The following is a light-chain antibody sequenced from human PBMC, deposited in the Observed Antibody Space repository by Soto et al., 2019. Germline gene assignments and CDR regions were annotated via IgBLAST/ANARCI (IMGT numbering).Light chain of an antibody. CDR2: GAS. Sequence: ESVFTHSPATVCFSPGERATLSCRPSQSVSSSYLAWYQQKPGQAPRLLIYGASSRATGIPDRFSGSGSETDFTLTISRLEPEDFAVYYCQQYGSSPQTFGQGTKVDIK. CDR1: QSVSSSY. J-gene: IGKJ1*01. V-gene: IGKV3-20*01. CDR3: QQYGSSPQT.